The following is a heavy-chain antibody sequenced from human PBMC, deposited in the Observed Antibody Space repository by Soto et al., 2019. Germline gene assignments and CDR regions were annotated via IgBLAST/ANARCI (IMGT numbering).Heavy chain of an antibody. D-gene: IGHD2-21*02. CDR2: INHSGVT. CDR3: AKGGDWLDY. J-gene: IGHJ4*02. Sequence: QVQLQQRGAGLLKPSETLSLTCAVYGGSLSGDYWSWIRQPPGKGPEWIGEINHSGVTNYNPSLKSRITISVDTSKNEFSLKLSSVTAADTAVYYCAKGGDWLDYWGQGTLVTVSS. CDR1: GGSLSGDY. V-gene: IGHV4-34*02.